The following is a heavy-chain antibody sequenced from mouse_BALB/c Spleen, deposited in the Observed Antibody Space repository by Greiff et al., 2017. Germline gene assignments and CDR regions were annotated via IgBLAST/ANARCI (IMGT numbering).Heavy chain of an antibody. CDR2: IYPGGGST. D-gene: IGHD2-4*01. CDR1: GYTFTSYW. J-gene: IGHJ3*01. V-gene: IGHV1-55*01. Sequence: QVQLQQPGAELVKPGASVKLSCKASGYTFTSYWINWVKLRPGQGLEWIGAIYPGGGSTNYNEKFKSKATLTVDTSSSTAYMQLSSLTSEDSAIYYCARADDYSDGFAYWGQGTLVTVSA. CDR3: ARADDYSDGFAY.